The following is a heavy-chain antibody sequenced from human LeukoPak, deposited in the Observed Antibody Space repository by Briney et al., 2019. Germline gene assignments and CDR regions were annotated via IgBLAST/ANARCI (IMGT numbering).Heavy chain of an antibody. J-gene: IGHJ4*02. CDR3: AREVEDGSLGH. CDR1: GFTFTSYA. CDR2: ISSNGGST. Sequence: GGSLRLSCAASGFTFTSYAMHWVRQAPGKGLEYVSAISSNGGSTYYANSVKGRFTISRDNSKNTLYLQMGSLRAEDMAVYYCAREVEDGSLGHWGQGTLVTVSS. D-gene: IGHD3-10*01. V-gene: IGHV3-64*01.